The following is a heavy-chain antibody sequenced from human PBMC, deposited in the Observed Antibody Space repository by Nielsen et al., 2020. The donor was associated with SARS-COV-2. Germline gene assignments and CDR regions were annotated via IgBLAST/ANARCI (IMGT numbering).Heavy chain of an antibody. CDR2: IYYSGST. J-gene: IGHJ6*02. V-gene: IGHV4-59*01. CDR1: GGSFSGYS. CDR3: ARYCSSTSCQGAGGMDV. Sequence: SETLSLTCAVYGGSFSGYSWTWIRQPPGKGLEWIGYIYYSGSTNYNPSLKSRVTISVDTSKNQFSLKLSSVTAADTAVYYCARYCSSTSCQGAGGMDVWGQGTTVTVSS. D-gene: IGHD2-2*01.